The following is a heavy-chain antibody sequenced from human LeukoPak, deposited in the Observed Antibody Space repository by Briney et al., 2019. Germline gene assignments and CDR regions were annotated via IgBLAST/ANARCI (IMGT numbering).Heavy chain of an antibody. V-gene: IGHV3-23*01. CDR1: GFTFSNYG. CDR2: ITGSGGST. J-gene: IGHJ6*02. CDR3: AKATLAKTVVRSGMDV. D-gene: IGHD3-22*01. Sequence: GGSLRLSCAASGFTFSNYGMSWVRQGPGKGLEWVSGITGSGGSTNYADSVKGRFTISRDNSKNTLYLQMSSLRAEDTAVYYCAKATLAKTVVRSGMDVWGQGTTVTVSS.